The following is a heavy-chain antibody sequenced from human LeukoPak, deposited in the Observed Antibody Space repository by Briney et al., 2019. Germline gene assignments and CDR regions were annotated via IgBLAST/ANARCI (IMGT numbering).Heavy chain of an antibody. Sequence: GGSLRLSCAASGFTFSSYSMNWVRQAPGKGLEWVSSISSSSSYIYYADSVKGRFTISRDNAKNSLYLQMNSLRAEDTAVYYCARGLHYYYDSSGFDFDYWGQGTLVTVSS. CDR2: ISSSSSYI. D-gene: IGHD3-22*01. J-gene: IGHJ4*02. CDR1: GFTFSSYS. CDR3: ARGLHYYYDSSGFDFDY. V-gene: IGHV3-21*01.